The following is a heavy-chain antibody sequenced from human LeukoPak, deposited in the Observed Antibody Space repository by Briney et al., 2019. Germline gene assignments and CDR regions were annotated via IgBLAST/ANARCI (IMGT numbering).Heavy chain of an antibody. Sequence: AAVKVSCKASGGTFSSYAISWVRQAPGQGLEWMGRIIPILGIANYAQKFQGRVTITADKSTSTAYMELSSLRSEDTAVYYCARRGRYCSGGSCYSYYYYGMDVWGQGTTVTVSS. CDR2: IIPILGIA. J-gene: IGHJ6*02. CDR1: GGTFSSYA. CDR3: ARRGRYCSGGSCYSYYYYGMDV. V-gene: IGHV1-69*04. D-gene: IGHD2-15*01.